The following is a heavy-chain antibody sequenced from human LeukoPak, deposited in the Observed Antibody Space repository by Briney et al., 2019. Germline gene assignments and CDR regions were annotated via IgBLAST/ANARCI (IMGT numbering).Heavy chain of an antibody. V-gene: IGHV1-24*01. CDR3: ATGPPYGDYVGLDAFDI. J-gene: IGHJ3*02. D-gene: IGHD4-17*01. CDR1: GYTLTELS. Sequence: ASVKVSCKVSGYTLTELSMHWVRQAPGKGLEWMGGFDPEDGETIHAQKFQGRVTMTEDTSTDTAYMELSSLRSEDTAVYHCATGPPYGDYVGLDAFDIWGQGTMVTVSS. CDR2: FDPEDGET.